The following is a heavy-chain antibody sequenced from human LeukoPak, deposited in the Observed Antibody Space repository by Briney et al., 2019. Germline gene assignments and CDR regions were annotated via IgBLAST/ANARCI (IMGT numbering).Heavy chain of an antibody. V-gene: IGHV1-18*01. CDR1: GYNFFSYG. CDR3: ARDSIGCHGFVS. D-gene: IGHD2/OR15-2a*01. CDR2: VSAYADNT. Sequence: ASVKVSCKASGYNFFSYGITWVRQAPGQGLEWMGWVSAYADNTNYVQKFQGRVTMTTYTSTSTAYMELRSLRSDDTAVYYCARDSIGCHGFVSWGQGTLVTVSS. J-gene: IGHJ4*02.